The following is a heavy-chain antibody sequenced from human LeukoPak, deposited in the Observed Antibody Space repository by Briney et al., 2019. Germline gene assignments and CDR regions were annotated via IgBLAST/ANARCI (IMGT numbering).Heavy chain of an antibody. CDR3: ARQGLSGWYYFDY. D-gene: IGHD6-19*01. CDR1: GGSISGYY. J-gene: IGHJ4*02. V-gene: IGHV4-59*08. CDR2: IYYSGST. Sequence: SETLSLTCTVSGGSISGYYWSWIRQPPGKGLEWIGYIYYSGSTNYNPSLKSRVTISVDTSKNQFSLKLSSVTAADTAVYYCARQGLSGWYYFDYWGQGTLVTVSS.